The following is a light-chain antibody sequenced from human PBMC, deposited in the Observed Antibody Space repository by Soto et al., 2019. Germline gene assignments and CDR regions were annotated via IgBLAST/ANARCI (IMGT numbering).Light chain of an antibody. J-gene: IGLJ2*01. V-gene: IGLV7-46*01. CDR2: DTS. Sequence: QAVVTQEPSLTVSPGGTVTLTCGSSTGAVTSGHYPYWFQQKPGQAPRALIYDTSNKHSWTPARFSGSLLGGKAALTLSGAQPEDEAEYYCLLVYGGTRPGVFGGGTKVTVL. CDR1: TGAVTSGHY. CDR3: LLVYGGTRPGV.